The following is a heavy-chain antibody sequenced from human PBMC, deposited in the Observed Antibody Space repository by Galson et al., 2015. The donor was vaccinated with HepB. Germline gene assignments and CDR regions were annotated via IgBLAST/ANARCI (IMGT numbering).Heavy chain of an antibody. J-gene: IGHJ4*02. CDR2: IDWDDDK. CDR1: GFSLNTSGMY. CDR3: ARGGRFLEWLFDY. Sequence: PALVKPTQTLTLTCTFSGFSLNTSGMYVSWLRQPPGKALEWLALIDWDDDKYYSTSLKTRLTISKDTSKNQVVLTMTNMDPVDTATYYCARGGRFLEWLFDYWGQGTLVTVSS. D-gene: IGHD3-3*01. V-gene: IGHV2-70*01.